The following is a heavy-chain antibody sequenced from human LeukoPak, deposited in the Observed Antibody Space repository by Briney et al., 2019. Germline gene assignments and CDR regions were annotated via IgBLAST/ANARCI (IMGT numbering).Heavy chain of an antibody. J-gene: IGHJ4*02. D-gene: IGHD3-22*01. Sequence: GGSLRLSCAASGFTVSSNYMSWVRQAPGKGLEWVSVIYSGGSTYYADSVKGRFTISRDNSKNTLYLQMNSLRAEDTAVYYCALRGYYYDSSGYYPLDYWGQGTLVTVSS. CDR1: GFTVSSNY. CDR3: ALRGYYYDSSGYYPLDY. CDR2: IYSGGST. V-gene: IGHV3-66*02.